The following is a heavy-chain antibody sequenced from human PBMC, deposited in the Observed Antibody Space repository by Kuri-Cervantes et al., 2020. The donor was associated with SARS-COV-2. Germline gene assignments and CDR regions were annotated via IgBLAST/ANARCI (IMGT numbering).Heavy chain of an antibody. CDR1: GGSISSSSYY. CDR2: IYYSGST. J-gene: IGHJ2*01. V-gene: IGHV4-39*07. Sequence: SETLSLICTVSGGSISSSSYYWGWIRQPPGKGLEWIGSIYYSGSTYYNPSLKSRVTISVDTSKNQFSLKLNSVTAADTAVYYCARDRPWQGYFDLWGRGTLVTVSS. CDR3: ARDRPWQGYFDL.